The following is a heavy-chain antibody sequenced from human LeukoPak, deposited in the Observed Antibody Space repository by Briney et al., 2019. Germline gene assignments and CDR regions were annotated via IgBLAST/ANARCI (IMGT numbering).Heavy chain of an antibody. D-gene: IGHD4-17*01. CDR2: ISSSSSYI. V-gene: IGHV3-21*01. J-gene: IGHJ5*02. Sequence: PGGSLRLSCAASGFTFSSYSMNWVRQAPGKGLEWVSSISSSSSYIYYADSVKGRFTISRDNAKNSLYLQMNSLRAEDTAVYYCAREVRTTVTTPTWFDPWGQGTLVTVSS. CDR3: AREVRTTVTTPTWFDP. CDR1: GFTFSSYS.